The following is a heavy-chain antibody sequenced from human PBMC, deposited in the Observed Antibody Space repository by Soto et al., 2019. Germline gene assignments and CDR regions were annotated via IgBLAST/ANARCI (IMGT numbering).Heavy chain of an antibody. CDR2: IYHSGST. CDR1: GWSLSRGGFS. Sequence: TPSPTFAFSGWSLSRGGFSSGWVRAPPGKGLEWIGYIYHSGSTYYNPSLKSRVTISVDRSKNQFSLKLSSVTAADTAVYYCARMTEHYDSTWGYWGQGTLVTVSS. J-gene: IGHJ4*02. V-gene: IGHV4-30-2*01. CDR3: ARMTEHYDSTWGY. D-gene: IGHD3-22*01.